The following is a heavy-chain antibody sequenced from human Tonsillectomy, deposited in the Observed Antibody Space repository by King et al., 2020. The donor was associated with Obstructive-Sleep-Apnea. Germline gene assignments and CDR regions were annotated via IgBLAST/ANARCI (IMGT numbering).Heavy chain of an antibody. CDR1: GFTFSSYA. CDR3: ARDQLGVVILNSYYYYGMDV. J-gene: IGHJ6*02. D-gene: IGHD3-3*01. CDR2: ISYDGSNK. Sequence: VQLVESGGGVVQPGRSLRLSCAASGFTFSSYAMHWVRQAPGKGLEWVAVISYDGSNKYYADSVKGRFTISRDNSKNTLYLQMNSLRAEDTAVYYCARDQLGVVILNSYYYYGMDVWGQGTTVTVSS. V-gene: IGHV3-30*04.